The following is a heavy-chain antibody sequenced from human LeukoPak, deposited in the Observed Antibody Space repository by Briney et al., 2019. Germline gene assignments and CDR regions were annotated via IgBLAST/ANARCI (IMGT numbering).Heavy chain of an antibody. CDR2: ISYDGSNK. CDR1: GFAFSSYA. J-gene: IGHJ4*02. Sequence: GGSLRLSCAASGFAFSSYAMHWVRQAPGKGLEWVAVISYDGSNKHYADSVKGRFTISRDNSKNTLYLQMNSLRAEDTAVYYCARPRDYSGSYYGYWGQGTLVTVSS. V-gene: IGHV3-30*04. D-gene: IGHD1-26*01. CDR3: ARPRDYSGSYYGY.